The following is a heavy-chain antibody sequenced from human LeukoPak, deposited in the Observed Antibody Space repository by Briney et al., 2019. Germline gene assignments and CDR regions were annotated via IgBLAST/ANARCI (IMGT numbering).Heavy chain of an antibody. V-gene: IGHV1-46*01. Sequence: ASVKVSCKASGYTLTSYYMHWVRQAPGQGLEWMGIINPSGGSTSYAQKFQGRVTMTRDTSTSTVYMELSSLGSEDTAVYYCARDGLRGYDYWGQGTLVTVSS. D-gene: IGHD4-23*01. CDR2: INPSGGST. J-gene: IGHJ4*02. CDR1: GYTLTSYY. CDR3: ARDGLRGYDY.